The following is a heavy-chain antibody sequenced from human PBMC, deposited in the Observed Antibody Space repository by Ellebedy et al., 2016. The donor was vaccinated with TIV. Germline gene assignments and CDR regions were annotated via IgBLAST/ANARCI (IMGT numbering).Heavy chain of an antibody. CDR3: ARDRRYEPRFDY. D-gene: IGHD2-2*01. J-gene: IGHJ4*02. Sequence: GGSLRLSCAASGFTFSSYAMSWVRQAPGKGLEWVSAISGSGGSTYYADSVKGRFTISRDNAKNSLYLQMNSLRAEDTAVYYCARDRRYEPRFDYWGQGTLVTVSS. V-gene: IGHV3-23*01. CDR1: GFTFSSYA. CDR2: ISGSGGST.